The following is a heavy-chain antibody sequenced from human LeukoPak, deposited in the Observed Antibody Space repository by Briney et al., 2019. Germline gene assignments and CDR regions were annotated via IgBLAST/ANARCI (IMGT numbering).Heavy chain of an antibody. D-gene: IGHD4-11*01. CDR2: IWSDATNQ. J-gene: IGHJ4*02. CDR1: RFTFSRFG. CDR3: AKDAQRGFDYSNSLES. Sequence: PGGSLTLSCVASRFTFSRFGMHWVRQAPGKGLEWVAVIWSDATNQYYADSVKGRFTISRDNSRNTVFLQMNNLRVEDSAVYFCAKDAQRGFDYSNSLESWGQGTLVTVSS. V-gene: IGHV3-33*06.